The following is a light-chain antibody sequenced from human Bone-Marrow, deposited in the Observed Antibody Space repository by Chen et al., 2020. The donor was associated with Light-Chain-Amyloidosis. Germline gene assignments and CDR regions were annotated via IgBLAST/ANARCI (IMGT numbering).Light chain of an antibody. Sequence: SYVLTQPSSASVAPGQTSTIACGGNNIGFTSVHWYQQTPGQAPLLVVYDDSDRPSGIPERLSGSNSVNTATLTISRVEAGDEADYYCQVWDRSSDRPVFGGGTKLTVL. CDR3: QVWDRSSDRPV. J-gene: IGLJ3*02. V-gene: IGLV3-21*02. CDR1: NIGFTS. CDR2: DDS.